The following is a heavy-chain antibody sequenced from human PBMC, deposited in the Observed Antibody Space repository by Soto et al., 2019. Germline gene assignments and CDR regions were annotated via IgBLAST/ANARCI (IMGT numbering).Heavy chain of an antibody. CDR2: IYSGGST. J-gene: IGHJ5*02. Sequence: EVQLVESGGGLVQPGGSLRLSCAASGYTVSSNYMSWVRQAPGKGLEWVSVIYSGGSTCYADSVKGRFTISRHNSKNTLYLQMNSLRAEDTAVYYCARGRYYYGSGLWFDPWGQGTLVTVSS. CDR1: GYTVSSNY. CDR3: ARGRYYYGSGLWFDP. D-gene: IGHD3-10*01. V-gene: IGHV3-53*04.